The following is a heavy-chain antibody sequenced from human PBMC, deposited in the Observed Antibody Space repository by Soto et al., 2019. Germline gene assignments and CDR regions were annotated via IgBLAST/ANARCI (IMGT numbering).Heavy chain of an antibody. Sequence: QVHLVESGGGVVQPGGSLSLSCAASGFTFSSYAIHWVRQAPGKGLEWVAIIWFDGSNKYYADSVKGRFSISRDNSKNTLFLQMDSLSAEDPAVYYCARGQLPAATTDFDFWGQGTLVIVSS. CDR1: GFTFSSYA. D-gene: IGHD2-15*01. J-gene: IGHJ4*02. CDR3: ARGQLPAATTDFDF. CDR2: IWFDGSNK. V-gene: IGHV3-33*01.